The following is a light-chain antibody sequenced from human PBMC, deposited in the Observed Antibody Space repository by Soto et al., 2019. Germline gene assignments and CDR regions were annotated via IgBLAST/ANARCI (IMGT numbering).Light chain of an antibody. V-gene: IGLV2-11*01. Sequence: QSVLTQPRSVSGSPGQSVTISCTGTSSDVGGYNYVSWYQQHPGKAPKLMIYDVSKRPSGVPDRFSGSKSGNTASLTISGLLAEDEADYYCCSYAGSSYVFGNGTKVTVL. J-gene: IGLJ1*01. CDR2: DVS. CDR3: CSYAGSSYV. CDR1: SSDVGGYNY.